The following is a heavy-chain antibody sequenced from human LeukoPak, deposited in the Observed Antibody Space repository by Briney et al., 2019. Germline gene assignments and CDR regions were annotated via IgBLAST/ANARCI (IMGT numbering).Heavy chain of an antibody. V-gene: IGHV4-59*08. CDR3: ARVNYYYYGMDV. CDR1: GGSISSYY. Sequence: SETLSLTCTVSGGSISSYYWSWIRQPPGKGLEWIGYIYYSGSTNYNPSLKSRVTISVDTSKNQFSLKLSSVTAADTAVYYCARVNYYYYGMDVWGQGTTVTVSS. CDR2: IYYSGST. J-gene: IGHJ6*02.